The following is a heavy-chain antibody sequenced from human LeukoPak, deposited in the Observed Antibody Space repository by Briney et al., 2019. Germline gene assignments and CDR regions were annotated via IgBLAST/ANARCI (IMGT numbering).Heavy chain of an antibody. D-gene: IGHD2/OR15-2a*01. CDR1: GFTFSDYS. CDR3: AQVCDGPTCYPYYYYGLDV. Sequence: GGSLRLSCAASGFTFSDYSTNWVRRAPGKGLQWVSSISFNSDYIYYADSVQGRFTISRDNAKNSLSLQMNSLRADDTAVYYCAQVCDGPTCYPYYYYGLDVWGKGTTVTVSS. V-gene: IGHV3-21*01. CDR2: ISFNSDYI. J-gene: IGHJ6*04.